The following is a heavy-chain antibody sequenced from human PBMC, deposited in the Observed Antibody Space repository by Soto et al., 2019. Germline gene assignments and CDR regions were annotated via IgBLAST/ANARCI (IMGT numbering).Heavy chain of an antibody. V-gene: IGHV4-4*02. D-gene: IGHD1-1*01. CDR1: GGPITYW. Sequence: QVQLQESGPGLVSPSGTLSLTCAVSGGPITYWLSWVRQSPGKGLEWIGEVSQRGGTNYIPSLKSRVTISIDNSRNQIFLHLTPVTAADTAVYFCAKHVTDSGTRGYDSWGQGILVTVSS. CDR3: AKHVTDSGTRGYDS. J-gene: IGHJ5*02. CDR2: VSQRGGT.